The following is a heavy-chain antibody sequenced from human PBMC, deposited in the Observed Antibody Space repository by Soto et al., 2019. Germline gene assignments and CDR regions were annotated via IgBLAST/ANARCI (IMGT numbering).Heavy chain of an antibody. CDR2: FYYSENT. Sequence: SETLSLTCSVSGGSISSKSYSWGWIRQPPGKGLEWIGTFYYSENTYYNPSLKSRVTISVDTSKNQFSLKLSSVTAADTAVYYCARGRYNPIFDYWGQGTLVTVS. CDR1: GGSISSKSYS. V-gene: IGHV4-39*01. CDR3: ARGRYNPIFDY. J-gene: IGHJ4*02. D-gene: IGHD1-1*01.